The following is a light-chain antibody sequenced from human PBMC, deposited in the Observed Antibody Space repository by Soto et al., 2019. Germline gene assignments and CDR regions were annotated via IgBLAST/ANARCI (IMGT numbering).Light chain of an antibody. CDR2: AAS. J-gene: IGKJ2*01. V-gene: IGKV1-39*01. CDR1: QSISTY. Sequence: DIQMTQSPSSLSASVGDRVTITCRASQSISTYLNWYQQKPGQAPKLLIYAASTLQTGVPSRFSGSASATLFTLTIGSLQPEDFATYYCHQTYITPDTFGQGTKLDIK. CDR3: HQTYITPDT.